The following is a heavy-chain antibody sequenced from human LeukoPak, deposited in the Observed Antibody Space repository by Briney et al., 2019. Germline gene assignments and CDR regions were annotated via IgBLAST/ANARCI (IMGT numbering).Heavy chain of an antibody. CDR3: ASILAVAGTPFYGMDV. V-gene: IGHV4-59*01. CDR1: GGSISSYY. CDR2: IYYSGST. D-gene: IGHD6-19*01. J-gene: IGHJ6*02. Sequence: SETLSLTCTVSGGSISSYYWSWIRQPPGKGLEWIGYIYYSGSTNYNPSLKSRVTISVDTSKNQFSLKLSSVTAADTAVYYCASILAVAGTPFYGMDVWGQGTTVTVSS.